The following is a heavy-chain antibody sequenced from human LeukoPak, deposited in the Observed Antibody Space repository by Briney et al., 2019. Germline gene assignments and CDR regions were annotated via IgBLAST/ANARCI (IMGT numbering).Heavy chain of an antibody. CDR2: IYYSGST. CDR1: GGSISSSSYY. D-gene: IGHD5-18*01. J-gene: IGHJ4*02. CDR3: ARRGLDTAMMYYFDY. Sequence: PSETLSLTCTVSGGSISSSSYYWGWIRQPPGKGLEWIGSIYYSGSTYYNPSLKSRVTTSVDTSKNQFSPKLSSVTAADTAVYYCARRGLDTAMMYYFDYWGQGTLVTVSS. V-gene: IGHV4-39*01.